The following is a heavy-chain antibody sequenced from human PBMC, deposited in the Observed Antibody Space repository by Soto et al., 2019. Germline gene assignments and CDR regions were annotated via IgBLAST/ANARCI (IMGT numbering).Heavy chain of an antibody. CDR1: GFTFSSYS. V-gene: IGHV3-21*01. Sequence: EVQLVESGGGLVKPGGSLRLSCAASGFTFSSYSMNWVRQAPGKGLEWVSSISSSSSYIYYADSVKGRFTISRDNAKNSLYLQMNSLRAEDTAVYYCARSYQLPPLFDSYYYYMDVWGKGTTVTVSS. CDR3: ARSYQLPPLFDSYYYYMDV. J-gene: IGHJ6*03. D-gene: IGHD2-2*01. CDR2: ISSSSSYI.